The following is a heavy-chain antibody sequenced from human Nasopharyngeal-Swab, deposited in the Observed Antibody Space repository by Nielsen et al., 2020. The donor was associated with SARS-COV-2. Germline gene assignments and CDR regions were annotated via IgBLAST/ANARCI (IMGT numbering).Heavy chain of an antibody. Sequence: ETLSLTCAVYGGSFSGYYWSWIRQPPGKGLEWIGEINHSGSTNYNPSLKSRVTISVDPSKNQFSLKLSSVTAADTAVYYCARASGYSSSWRAPYYYYGMDVWGQGTTVTVSS. CDR2: INHSGST. J-gene: IGHJ6*02. V-gene: IGHV4-34*01. D-gene: IGHD6-13*01. CDR1: GGSFSGYY. CDR3: ARASGYSSSWRAPYYYYGMDV.